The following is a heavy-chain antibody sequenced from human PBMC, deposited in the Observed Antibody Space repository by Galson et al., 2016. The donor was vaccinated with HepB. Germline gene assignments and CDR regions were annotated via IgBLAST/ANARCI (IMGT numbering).Heavy chain of an antibody. V-gene: IGHV4-39*01. J-gene: IGHJ3*01. Sequence: SETLSLTCSVSGGSVTATSDYWGWIRQSPGKGLEWVGSVYYTGRTYYNPSLKSRATVSVDTPENHFSLRLSSVIAADPAMYFCARHDTTYDSFDVWGQGAMVTVSS. CDR2: VYYTGRT. D-gene: IGHD1-26*01. CDR3: ARHDTTYDSFDV. CDR1: GGSVTATSDY.